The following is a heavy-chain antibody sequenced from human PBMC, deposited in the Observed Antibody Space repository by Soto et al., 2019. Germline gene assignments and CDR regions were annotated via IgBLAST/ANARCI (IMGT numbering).Heavy chain of an antibody. J-gene: IGHJ5*02. V-gene: IGHV1-8*01. CDR3: ARGIKYGAYSRWFDP. Sequence: QVQLVQSGAEVKKPGAAVKVSCKASGYTFTSYDINWVRQATGQGFEYLGWMNPNSGNTGYVKKFQGRVPMTMHTSMSTAYMELSSLRYEEPAVYYCARGIKYGAYSRWFDPWGPGTLVTVSS. CDR2: MNPNSGNT. CDR1: GYTFTSYD. D-gene: IGHD4-17*01.